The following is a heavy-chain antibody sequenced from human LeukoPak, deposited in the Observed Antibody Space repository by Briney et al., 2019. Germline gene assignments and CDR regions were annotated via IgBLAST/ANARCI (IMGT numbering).Heavy chain of an antibody. V-gene: IGHV4-59*01. J-gene: IGHJ4*02. CDR2: LYHSGSP. D-gene: IGHD1-20*01. Sequence: SETLSLTCTVSGASIRHYYWSWIRQPPGKGLEWIGNLYHSGSPNYNSSLKSRVTISIDTAKNQFSLRLRSVTAADTAVYYCATLTGTTYPYYFDFWGQATLVTVSS. CDR1: GASIRHYY. CDR3: ATLTGTTYPYYFDF.